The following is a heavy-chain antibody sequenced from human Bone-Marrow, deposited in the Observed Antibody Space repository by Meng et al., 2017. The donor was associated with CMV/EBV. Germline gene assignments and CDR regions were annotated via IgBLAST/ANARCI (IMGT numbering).Heavy chain of an antibody. Sequence: QVQRVKSGAEVQKPGAAVTVPCKASGYTFTGYYMHWVRQAPGQGLEWMGWINPNSGGTNYAQKFQGRVTMTRDTSISTAYMELSRLRSDDTAVYYCARGCRGSYPLVDYWGQGTLVTVSS. D-gene: IGHD1-26*01. V-gene: IGHV1-2*02. CDR3: ARGCRGSYPLVDY. CDR2: INPNSGGT. CDR1: GYTFTGYY. J-gene: IGHJ4*02.